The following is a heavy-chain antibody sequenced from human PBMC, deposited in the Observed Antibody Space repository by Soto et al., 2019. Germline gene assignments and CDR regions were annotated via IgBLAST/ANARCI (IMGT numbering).Heavy chain of an antibody. D-gene: IGHD6-6*01. Sequence: ASVKVSCKASGYTFTSYYIHWVRQAPGQGLEWMGIINPSAGSTSYAQNFQGRVTMTRDTSTSTVYMELSSLKSEDTAVYYCARSRDRSSSSWTYWYFDLWGRGTLVTVSS. CDR3: ARSRDRSSSSWTYWYFDL. V-gene: IGHV1-46*01. J-gene: IGHJ2*01. CDR1: GYTFTSYY. CDR2: INPSAGST.